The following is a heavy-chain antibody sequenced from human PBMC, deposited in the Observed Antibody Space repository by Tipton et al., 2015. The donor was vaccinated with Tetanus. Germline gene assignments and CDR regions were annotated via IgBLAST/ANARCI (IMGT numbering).Heavy chain of an antibody. CDR1: GGSISSYY. J-gene: IGHJ6*02. D-gene: IGHD3-16*01. CDR3: EGDDYYETSLRDYYGEEV. V-gene: IGHV4-59*01. CDR2: IYYSGST. Sequence: TLSLTCTVSGGSISSYYWSWIRQPPGKGLEWIGYIYYSGSTNYNPSLKSRVTISIDTSKNQFSLKMTSVTAADTAVYFCEGDDYYETSLRDYYGEEVWCQGTTVTVSS.